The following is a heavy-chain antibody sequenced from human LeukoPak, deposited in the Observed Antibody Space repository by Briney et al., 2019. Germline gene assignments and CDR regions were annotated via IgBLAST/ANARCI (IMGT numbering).Heavy chain of an antibody. J-gene: IGHJ4*02. CDR3: ARESGNGGHPLFDH. Sequence: SETLSLTCSVSDYSITAGYYWGWIRQPPGKGLEWIGSLFHSGATYFTPSLKSRVAMSVDTSRNQFSLSLHSVTAADAAIYYCARESGNGGHPLFDHWGQGTPVTVSS. D-gene: IGHD4-23*01. CDR2: LFHSGAT. V-gene: IGHV4-38-2*02. CDR1: DYSITAGYY.